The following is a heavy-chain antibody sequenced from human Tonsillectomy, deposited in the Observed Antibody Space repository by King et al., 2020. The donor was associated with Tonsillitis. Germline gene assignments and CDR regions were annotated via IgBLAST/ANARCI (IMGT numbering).Heavy chain of an antibody. CDR3: AKAMGYSYLYYFDY. J-gene: IGHJ4*02. D-gene: IGHD5-18*01. CDR2: IIGSGVST. V-gene: IGHV3-23*04. Sequence: VQLVESGGGLVQPGGSLRLSCAASGFTFSTYAMSWVRQAPGKGLEWVSAIIGSGVSTYYADSVRGRFTISRDNSKNTLYLEMNSLRAEDTAVYNCAKAMGYSYLYYFDYWGQGTLVTVSS. CDR1: GFTFSTYA.